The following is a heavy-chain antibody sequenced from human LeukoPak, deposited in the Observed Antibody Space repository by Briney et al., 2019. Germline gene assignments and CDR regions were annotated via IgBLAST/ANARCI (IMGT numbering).Heavy chain of an antibody. J-gene: IGHJ5*02. CDR2: IYTSGST. CDR3: ARMPDILTGLDL. D-gene: IGHD3-9*01. Sequence: SETLSLTCIVSGGSISGYYWSWIRQPAGKGLEWIGRIYTSGSTNYNPSLKSRVTISVDTSKMQLSLKLSSVTTADTAVYYCARMPDILTGLDLWGQGALVSVFS. V-gene: IGHV4-4*07. CDR1: GGSISGYY.